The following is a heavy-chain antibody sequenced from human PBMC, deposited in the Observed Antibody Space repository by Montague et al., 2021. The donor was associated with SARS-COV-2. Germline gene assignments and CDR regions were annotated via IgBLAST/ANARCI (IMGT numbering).Heavy chain of an antibody. CDR3: AIGGDSAKCGI. V-gene: IGHV4-4*07. CDR2: IHPYGDI. CDR1: GDSVTERY. D-gene: IGHD2-21*01. Sequence: SETLSLTCTVSGDSVTERYLNWVRQTAGKGLEWIGFIHPYGDIHYNASLKSRVILSRDASKNQFSLTLTSVTAADTAVYYCAIGGDSAKCGIWGRGTLVTVPS. J-gene: IGHJ3*02.